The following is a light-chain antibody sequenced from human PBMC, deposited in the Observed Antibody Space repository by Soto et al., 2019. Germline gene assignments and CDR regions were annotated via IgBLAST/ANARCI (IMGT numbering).Light chain of an antibody. CDR3: QQRNTWPPVT. V-gene: IGKV3D-20*02. J-gene: IGKJ5*01. CDR2: GAS. CDR1: QSVDSSY. Sequence: EIVLTQSPGTLSLSPGQRATLSCRASQSVDSSYLAWYQQKPGQAPRLVIYGASIRATGTPDRFSGSGSGTDFTLTISRLEPEDFAIYYCQQRNTWPPVTFGQGTRLEIK.